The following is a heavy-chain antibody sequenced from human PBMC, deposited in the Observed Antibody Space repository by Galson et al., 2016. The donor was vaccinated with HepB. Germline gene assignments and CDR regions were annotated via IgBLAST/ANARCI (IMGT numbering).Heavy chain of an antibody. D-gene: IGHD3-16*01. V-gene: IGHV1-2*05. J-gene: IGHJ4*02. CDR1: GYTFTAYY. Sequence: SVKASCKASGYTFTAYYIHWVRQAPGQGLEWMGRINPNNGDTNYAQKFQGRVSMTRDTSIRTAYMELSRLRFDDTVVYYCARGGPGVYDYPDYWGQGTLVTVSS. CDR3: ARGGPGVYDYPDY. CDR2: INPNNGDT.